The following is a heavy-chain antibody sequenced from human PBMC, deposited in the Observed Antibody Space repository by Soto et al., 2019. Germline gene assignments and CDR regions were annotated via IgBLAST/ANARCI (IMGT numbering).Heavy chain of an antibody. Sequence: PGGSLRLSCAASGFTFSDYYMSWIRQAPGKGLEWVSYISSSGSTIYYADSVKGRFTISRDNAKNSLYLQMNSLRAEDMAVYYCARDQVVVAATTGDDYWGQGTLVTVSS. V-gene: IGHV3-11*04. CDR1: GFTFSDYY. J-gene: IGHJ4*02. D-gene: IGHD2-15*01. CDR3: ARDQVVVAATTGDDY. CDR2: ISSSGSTI.